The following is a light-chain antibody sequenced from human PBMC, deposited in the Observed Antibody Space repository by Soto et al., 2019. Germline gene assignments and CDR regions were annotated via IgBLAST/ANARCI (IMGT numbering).Light chain of an antibody. CDR3: QQYNNWSTRT. Sequence: VLTQSPGTLSLSPGERATLSCRASQRFSSNYSAWYQQKPGQAPRILXXGAXTRGTSILARFSGSGSGRDFTLTISSLQPEDFSVYYCQQYNNWSTRTFGGGTKVDIK. CDR1: QRFSSNY. CDR2: GAX. J-gene: IGKJ4*02. V-gene: IGKV3-20*01.